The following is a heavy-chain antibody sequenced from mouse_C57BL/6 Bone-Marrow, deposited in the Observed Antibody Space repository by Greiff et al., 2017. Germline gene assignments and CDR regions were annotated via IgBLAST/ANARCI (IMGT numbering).Heavy chain of an antibody. J-gene: IGHJ2*01. Sequence: EVKLMESGGGLVKPGGSLKLSCAASGFTFSDYGMHWVRQAPEKGLEWVAYISSGSSTIYYADTVKGRFTISRDNAKNTLFLQMTRLRSEDTAMYYCARKYRFDYWGQGTTLTVSS. V-gene: IGHV5-17*01. D-gene: IGHD2-14*01. CDR2: ISSGSSTI. CDR1: GFTFSDYG. CDR3: ARKYRFDY.